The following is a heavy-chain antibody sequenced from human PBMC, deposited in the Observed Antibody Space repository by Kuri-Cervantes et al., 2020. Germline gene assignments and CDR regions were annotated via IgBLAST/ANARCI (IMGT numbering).Heavy chain of an antibody. V-gene: IGHV3-30*03. D-gene: IGHD3-9*01. CDR3: ARDWRLRYFDWLDYGMDV. J-gene: IGHJ6*02. CDR1: GFTFSSYG. Sequence: GESLKISCAASGFTFSSYGMHWVRQAPGKGLEWVAVISYDGSNKYYADSVKGRFTISRDNSKNTLYLQMNSLRAEDTAVYYCARDWRLRYFDWLDYGMDVWGQGTTVTVSS. CDR2: ISYDGSNK.